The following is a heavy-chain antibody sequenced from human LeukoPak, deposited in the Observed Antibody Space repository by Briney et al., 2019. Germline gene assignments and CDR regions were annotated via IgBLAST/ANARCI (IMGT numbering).Heavy chain of an antibody. CDR1: GGSISSSSYY. Sequence: SETLSLTCTSGGSISSSSYYWGWIRQPPGKGLEWIGTIYYSGSTYYNPSLNSRVTISVDTSKNQFSLKLSSVTAADTAVYYCARALGYCSGGSCYHKYYFDYWGQGTLVTVSS. V-gene: IGHV4-39*01. CDR3: ARALGYCSGGSCYHKYYFDY. J-gene: IGHJ4*02. D-gene: IGHD2-15*01. CDR2: IYYSGST.